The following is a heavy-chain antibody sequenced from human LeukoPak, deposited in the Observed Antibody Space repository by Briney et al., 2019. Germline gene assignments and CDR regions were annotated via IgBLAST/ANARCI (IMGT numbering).Heavy chain of an antibody. D-gene: IGHD6-19*01. V-gene: IGHV1-2*02. CDR3: ARAVAGIDY. CDR1: GYTFTGYY. CDR2: INPNSGVT. J-gene: IGHJ4*02. Sequence: ASVKVSCKASGYTFTGYYIHWVRQAPGQGLEWMGWINPNSGVTNYAQSFQGRVTMTRDTSISTGYMELSRLRSDDTAVYYCARAVAGIDYWGQGTLVTVSS.